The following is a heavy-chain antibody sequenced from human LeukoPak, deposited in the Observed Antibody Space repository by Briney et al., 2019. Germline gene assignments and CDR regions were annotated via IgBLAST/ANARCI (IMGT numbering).Heavy chain of an antibody. Sequence: PGGSLRLSCAASGFTFSSYTMNWVRQAPGKGLEWVSSITSSSSYIYYADSLKGRFTISRDNARNSVYLQMNSLRAEDTAMYYCARGLGYYFDYWGQGTLVTVSS. J-gene: IGHJ4*02. V-gene: IGHV3-21*01. D-gene: IGHD7-27*01. CDR3: ARGLGYYFDY. CDR2: ITSSSSYI. CDR1: GFTFSSYT.